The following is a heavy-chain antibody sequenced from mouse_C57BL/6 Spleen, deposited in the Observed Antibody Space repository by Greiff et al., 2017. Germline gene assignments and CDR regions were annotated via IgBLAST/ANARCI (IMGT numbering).Heavy chain of an antibody. CDR1: GFTFSSYG. CDR2: ISSGGSYT. D-gene: IGHD3-2*02. Sequence: EVQVVESGGALVKPGGSLKLSCAASGFTFSSYGMSWVRQTPDKRLEWVATISSGGSYTYYPDSVKGRFTISRDNAKNTLYPQRSRLKAEDIAMYYCARMGDSSGLFAYGGQGTLATVSA. V-gene: IGHV5-6*01. J-gene: IGHJ3*01. CDR3: ARMGDSSGLFAY.